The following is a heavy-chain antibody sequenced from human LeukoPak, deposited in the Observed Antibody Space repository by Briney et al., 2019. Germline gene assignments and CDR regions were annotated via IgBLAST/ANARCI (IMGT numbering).Heavy chain of an antibody. CDR1: GFTFSSYA. CDR2: ISYDGSNK. D-gene: IGHD3-9*01. J-gene: IGHJ5*02. CDR3: AKDHPEYDILTPPGP. Sequence: PGGSLRLSCAASGFTFSSYAMHWIRQAPGKGLEWVAVISYDGSNKYYADSVKGRFTISRDNSKNTLYLQMNSLRAEDTAVYYCAKDHPEYDILTPPGPWGQGTLVTVSS. V-gene: IGHV3-30-3*01.